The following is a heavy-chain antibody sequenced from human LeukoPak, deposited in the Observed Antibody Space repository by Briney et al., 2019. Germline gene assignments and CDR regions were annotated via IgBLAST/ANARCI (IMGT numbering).Heavy chain of an antibody. Sequence: SETLSLTCAVYGGSFSGYYWSWIRRPPGKGLEWIGEINHSGSTNYNPSLKSRVTISVDTSKNQFSLKLSSVTAADTAVYYCARVGSWSSANYWGQGTLVTVSS. CDR1: GGSFSGYY. D-gene: IGHD2-15*01. J-gene: IGHJ4*02. V-gene: IGHV4-34*01. CDR2: INHSGST. CDR3: ARVGSWSSANY.